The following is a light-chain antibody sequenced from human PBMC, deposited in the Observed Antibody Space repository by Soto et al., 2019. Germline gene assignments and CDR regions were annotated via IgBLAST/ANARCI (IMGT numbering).Light chain of an antibody. V-gene: IGKV3-11*01. Sequence: EIVLTQSPATLSLSPGERATLSCRASQSVSSYLAWYQQKPGQAPRLLIYDASNRATGIPARFSGSGSGTDFTLTISSLEPEDFAVYYCQQRSNWPPLYTFGQETKLEIK. J-gene: IGKJ2*01. CDR2: DAS. CDR1: QSVSSY. CDR3: QQRSNWPPLYT.